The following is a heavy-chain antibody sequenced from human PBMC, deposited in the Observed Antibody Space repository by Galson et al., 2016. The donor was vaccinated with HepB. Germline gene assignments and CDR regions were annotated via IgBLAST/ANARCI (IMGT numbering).Heavy chain of an antibody. J-gene: IGHJ4*02. Sequence: SETLSLTCTVSGGSISRTTYYWGWIRQPPGKGLEWIGSIYHSGTTKYNPSLKSRVTISVDTSKNQFSLNLRSVTAADTAVYYCARRGSSSSCFDYWGQGTLVTVPS. V-gene: IGHV4-39*01. D-gene: IGHD3-3*01. CDR3: ARRGSSSSCFDY. CDR1: GGSISRTTYY. CDR2: IYHSGTT.